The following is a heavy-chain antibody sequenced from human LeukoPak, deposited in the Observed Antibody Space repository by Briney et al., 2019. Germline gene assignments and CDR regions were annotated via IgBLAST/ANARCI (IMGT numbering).Heavy chain of an antibody. CDR2: INPNSGGT. J-gene: IGHJ4*02. D-gene: IGHD2-8*01. Sequence: ASVKVSCKASGYTFTGYYMHWVRQAPGQGLEWMGWINPNSGGTNYAQKFQGRVTMTRDTSISTAYMELSRLRSDDTALYYCAGEVRGKREDIVLMVYASYPDYWGQGTLVTVSS. CDR1: GYTFTGYY. V-gene: IGHV1-2*02. CDR3: AGEVRGKREDIVLMVYASYPDY.